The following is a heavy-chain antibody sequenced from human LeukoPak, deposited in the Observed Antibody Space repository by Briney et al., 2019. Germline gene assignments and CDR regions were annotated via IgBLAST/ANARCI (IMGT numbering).Heavy chain of an antibody. D-gene: IGHD4/OR15-4a*01. CDR1: GGSISSYY. Sequence: SEALSLTCTVSGGSISSYYWSWIRQPPGKGLEWIGYIYYSGSTNYNPSLKSRVTTSVDTSKNQFSLKLSSVTAADTAVYYCARHRPKPPPLRSPYNWFDPWGQGTLVTVSS. V-gene: IGHV4-59*08. CDR2: IYYSGST. CDR3: ARHRPKPPPLRSPYNWFDP. J-gene: IGHJ5*02.